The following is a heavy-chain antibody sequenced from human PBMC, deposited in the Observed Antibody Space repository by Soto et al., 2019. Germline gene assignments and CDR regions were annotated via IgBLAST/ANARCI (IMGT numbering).Heavy chain of an antibody. Sequence: PGGSLRLSCAASGFTFSGSAMHWVRQASGKGLEWVGRIRSKANSYATAYAASVKGRFTISRDDSKNTAYLQMNSLKTEDTAVYYCTRHSDSSSCYSLDAFDIWGQGTMVTV. CDR1: GFTFSGSA. J-gene: IGHJ3*02. V-gene: IGHV3-73*01. CDR2: IRSKANSYAT. D-gene: IGHD6-13*01. CDR3: TRHSDSSSCYSLDAFDI.